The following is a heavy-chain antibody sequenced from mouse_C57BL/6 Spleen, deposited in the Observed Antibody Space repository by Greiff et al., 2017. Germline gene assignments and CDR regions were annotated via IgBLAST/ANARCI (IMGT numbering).Heavy chain of an antibody. D-gene: IGHD1-1*01. J-gene: IGHJ3*01. CDR3: ASGYYGSYWFAY. CDR2: ISTGSSTI. CDR1: GFTFSDYG. V-gene: IGHV5-17*01. Sequence: EVQLLESGGGLVKPGGSLKLSCAASGFTFSDYGMHWVRQAPEKGLEWVAYISTGSSTIYYADTVKGRFTIARDNAKNTLFLQMTSLRSEDTAMYYCASGYYGSYWFAYWGQGTLVTVSA.